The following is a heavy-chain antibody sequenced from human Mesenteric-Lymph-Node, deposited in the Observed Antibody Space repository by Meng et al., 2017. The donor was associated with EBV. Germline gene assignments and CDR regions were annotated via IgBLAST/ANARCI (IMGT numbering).Heavy chain of an antibody. CDR1: GFTFSNYD. V-gene: IGHV3-23*01. J-gene: IGHJ4*02. CDR3: ANVPYSY. Sequence: EVELLGSGGGLVQPGGSLRLSCGVSGFTFSNYDMSGVRQAPGKGLEWVSGISGSGGSTHYADSVKGRFTMSRDNPGNTLFLQMNSLRVEDTAVYYCANVPYSYWGQGTLVTVSS. CDR2: ISGSGGST. D-gene: IGHD2-2*01.